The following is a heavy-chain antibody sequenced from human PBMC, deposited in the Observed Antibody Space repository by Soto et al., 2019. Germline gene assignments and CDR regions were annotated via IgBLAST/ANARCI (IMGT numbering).Heavy chain of an antibody. V-gene: IGHV3-66*01. CDR3: ARVPSSSYPYFDY. CDR1: GFTVSSYY. CDR2: IYSAGSA. D-gene: IGHD6-13*01. Sequence: EVQLVESGGGLVQPGGSLRLSCAASGFTVSSYYMSWVRQAPGKGLEWVSVIYSAGSADFADSVKGRFTISRDNSKNTLYLQMSSLRAEDTAVYYCARVPSSSYPYFDYWGQGTLVTVSS. J-gene: IGHJ4*02.